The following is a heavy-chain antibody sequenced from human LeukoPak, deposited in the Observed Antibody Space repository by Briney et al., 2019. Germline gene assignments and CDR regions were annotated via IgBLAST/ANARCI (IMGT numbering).Heavy chain of an antibody. J-gene: IGHJ4*02. CDR3: ARGGHRQKEF. V-gene: IGHV3-7*01. CDR1: GFTFSNYW. CDR2: ITPDGGDK. D-gene: IGHD3-10*01. Sequence: GGSLRLSCAASGFTFSNYWMTWVRQSPGKGLEWVATITPDGGDKYCVDSVKGRFTISRDNAKNSLYLQMSSLRAEDTAVYYCARGGHRQKEFWGQGTLVTVSS.